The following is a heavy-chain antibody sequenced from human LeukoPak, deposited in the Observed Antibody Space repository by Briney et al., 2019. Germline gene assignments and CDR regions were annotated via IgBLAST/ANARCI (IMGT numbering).Heavy chain of an antibody. CDR2: IYYSGST. CDR1: GDSIRSSSYY. CDR3: ARVSRSGSYFGAFEI. D-gene: IGHD1-26*01. J-gene: IGHJ3*02. Sequence: KTSETLSLTCTVSGDSIRSSSYYWGWTRQPPGKGLEWIGNIYYSGSTYYNPSLTSRVTISVDTSKNQFSLKLSSVTAADTAVYYCARVSRSGSYFGAFEIWGQGTMVTVSS. V-gene: IGHV4-39*07.